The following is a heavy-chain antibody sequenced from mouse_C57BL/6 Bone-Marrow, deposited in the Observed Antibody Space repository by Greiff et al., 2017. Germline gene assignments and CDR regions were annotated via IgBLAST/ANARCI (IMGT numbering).Heavy chain of an antibody. CDR2: ISDGGSYT. CDR3: ARRGGTGDCDWYFDV. V-gene: IGHV5-4*03. J-gene: IGHJ1*03. Sequence: EVKLVESGGGLVKPGGSLKLSCAASGFTFSSYAMSWVRQTPAKRLEWVATISDGGSYTYYPDNVKGRFTISRDNAKNNLYLQMSHLKSEDTAMYYCARRGGTGDCDWYFDVWGTGTTVTVSS. CDR1: GFTFSSYA. D-gene: IGHD4-1*01.